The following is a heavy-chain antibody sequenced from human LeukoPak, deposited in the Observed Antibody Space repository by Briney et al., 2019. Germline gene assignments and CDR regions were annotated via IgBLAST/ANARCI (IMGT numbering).Heavy chain of an antibody. CDR3: ARTRSSSSYDAFDI. CDR2: INPNSGDT. Sequence: GASVKVSCKASGGTFSSYAISWVRQAPGQGLEWMGWINPNSGDTNYAQKFQGRVTMTRDTSISTAYMELSRLISDDTAVYYCARTRSSSSYDAFDIWGQGTMVTVSS. V-gene: IGHV1-2*02. J-gene: IGHJ3*02. D-gene: IGHD6-6*01. CDR1: GGTFSSYA.